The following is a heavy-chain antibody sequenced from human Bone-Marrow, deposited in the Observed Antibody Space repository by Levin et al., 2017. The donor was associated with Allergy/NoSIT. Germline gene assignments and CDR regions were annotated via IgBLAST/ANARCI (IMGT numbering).Heavy chain of an antibody. CDR3: AKERRYGWNDGGRLDAFDI. J-gene: IGHJ3*02. D-gene: IGHD1-20*01. Sequence: ASVKVSCATSKFTFKSYRMSWVRQAPGKGLEWVSSISSTSFDMFYADSVKGRFTISRDNTNSSLYLQMNSLRAEDTAVYYCAKERRYGWNDGGRLDAFDIWGQGTVVTFSS. CDR1: KFTFKSYR. CDR2: ISSTSFDM. V-gene: IGHV3-21*01.